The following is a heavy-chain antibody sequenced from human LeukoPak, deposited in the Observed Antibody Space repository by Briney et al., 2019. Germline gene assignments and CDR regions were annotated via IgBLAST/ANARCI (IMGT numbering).Heavy chain of an antibody. Sequence: GGSLRLSCAASGFTFSSYWMSWVRQAPGKGLEWVANIKQDGSEKYYVDSVKGRFTISRDNAKNSLYPQMNSLRAEDTAVYYCARDKEFGDYYYYYYMDVWGKGTTVTISS. CDR3: ARDKEFGDYYYYYYMDV. V-gene: IGHV3-7*01. J-gene: IGHJ6*03. D-gene: IGHD2-21*02. CDR2: IKQDGSEK. CDR1: GFTFSSYW.